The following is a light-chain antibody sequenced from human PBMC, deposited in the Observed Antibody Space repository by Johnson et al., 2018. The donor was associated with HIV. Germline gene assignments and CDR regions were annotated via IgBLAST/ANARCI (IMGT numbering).Light chain of an antibody. V-gene: IGLV1-51*01. CDR2: ENK. J-gene: IGLJ1*01. CDR1: SSNIGNNY. Sequence: QSVLTQPPSVSAAPGQKVTISCSGSSSNIGNNYVSWYQQLPGTSPKLLIYENKARPSGIPDRFSGSKSATSATLAITGLQTGDEADYYCGTWDSSLSAFYVFGTGTKVTVL. CDR3: GTWDSSLSAFYV.